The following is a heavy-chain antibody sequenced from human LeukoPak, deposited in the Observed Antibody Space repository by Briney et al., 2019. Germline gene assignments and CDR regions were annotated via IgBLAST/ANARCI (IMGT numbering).Heavy chain of an antibody. D-gene: IGHD3-22*01. CDR3: ARARTYYYDSSGYYLGPHDAFDI. CDR2: ISSSSSYI. V-gene: IGHV3-21*01. CDR1: GFTFSRYS. J-gene: IGHJ3*02. Sequence: GGSLRLSCAASGFTFSRYSMIWVGQAPGRGLEGVSSISSSSSYIYYADSVKGRFTISRDNAKNSLYLETNSLRAEDTAVYYCARARTYYYDSSGYYLGPHDAFDIWGQGTMVTVSS.